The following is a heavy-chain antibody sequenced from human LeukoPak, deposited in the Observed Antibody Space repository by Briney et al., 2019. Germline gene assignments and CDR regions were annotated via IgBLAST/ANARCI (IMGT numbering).Heavy chain of an antibody. Sequence: PSETLSLTCSVSGGSFSSYYWTWIRQPPGKGLEWIGEINHSGSTNYNPSLKSRVTISVDTSKNQFSLKLSSVTAADTAVYYCARGLDYDILTGLSADAFDIWGQRTMVTVSS. D-gene: IGHD3-9*01. CDR3: ARGLDYDILTGLSADAFDI. J-gene: IGHJ3*02. CDR2: INHSGST. V-gene: IGHV4-34*01. CDR1: GGSFSSYY.